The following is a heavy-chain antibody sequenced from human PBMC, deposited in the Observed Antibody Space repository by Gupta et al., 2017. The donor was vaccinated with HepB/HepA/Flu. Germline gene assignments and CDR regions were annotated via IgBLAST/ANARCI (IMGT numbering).Heavy chain of an antibody. CDR3: AKERCSGACSRRTSRGMNV. CDR2: ISWNSDTI. J-gene: IGHJ6*02. CDR1: GFTFQAYS. D-gene: IGHD2-15*01. V-gene: IGHV3-9*01. Sequence: EVQLVESGGGLVQPGRSLRLSCVVSGFTFQAYSMHWVRRTPGKGLEWVSGISWNSDTIRYSDSVRGRFTISRDNAKNSLYLEVNSLRDEDTALYLCAKERCSGACSRRTSRGMNVWGRGTTVTVSS.